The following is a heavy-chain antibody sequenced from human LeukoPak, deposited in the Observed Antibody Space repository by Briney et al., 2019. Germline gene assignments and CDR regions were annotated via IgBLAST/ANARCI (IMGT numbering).Heavy chain of an antibody. CDR3: ASEYYDFWSGYKSEYFDY. V-gene: IGHV3-23*01. D-gene: IGHD3-3*01. Sequence: GGSLRLSCAASGFTFSSYAMSWVRQAPGKGLEWVSAISGSGGSTYYADSVKGRFTISRDNSKNTLYLQMNSLRAEDTAVYYCASEYYDFWSGYKSEYFDYWGQGTLVTVSS. CDR2: ISGSGGST. J-gene: IGHJ4*02. CDR1: GFTFSSYA.